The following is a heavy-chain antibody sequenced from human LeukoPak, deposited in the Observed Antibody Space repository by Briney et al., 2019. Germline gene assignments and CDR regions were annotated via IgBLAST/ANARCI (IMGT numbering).Heavy chain of an antibody. CDR1: GGSISSSSYY. J-gene: IGHJ4*02. CDR2: INHSGST. Sequence: PSETLSLTCTVSGGSISSSSYYWGWIRQPPGKGLEWIGSINHSGSTNYNPSLKSRVTISVDTSKNQFSLKLSSVTAADTAVYYCARDRYYYDSSGYYIFDYWGQGTLVTVSS. CDR3: ARDRYYYDSSGYYIFDY. D-gene: IGHD3-22*01. V-gene: IGHV4-39*07.